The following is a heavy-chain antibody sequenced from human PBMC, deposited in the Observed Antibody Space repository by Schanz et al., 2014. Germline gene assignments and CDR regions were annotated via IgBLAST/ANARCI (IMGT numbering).Heavy chain of an antibody. J-gene: IGHJ4*02. CDR3: ARGSMVRGVIISSAFDY. Sequence: EVQLVESGGGLVQPGGSLRLSCAASGFTVSSNCMSWVRQAPGKGLEWVSVIYSGGSTYYADSVKGRFTISRHNSKNTLSLQMNSLRAEDTAVYYCARGSMVRGVIISSAFDYWGQGTLVTVSS. CDR2: IYSGGST. CDR1: GFTVSSNC. D-gene: IGHD3-10*01. V-gene: IGHV3-53*04.